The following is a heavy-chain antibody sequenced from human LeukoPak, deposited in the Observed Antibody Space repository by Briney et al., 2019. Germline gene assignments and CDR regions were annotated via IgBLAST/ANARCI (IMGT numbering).Heavy chain of an antibody. CDR3: ARVGDYVWGSYHKPNDY. J-gene: IGHJ4*02. CDR2: ISSSSSTI. V-gene: IGHV3-48*01. D-gene: IGHD3-16*01. CDR1: GFTFSSYS. Sequence: GGSLRLSCAASGFTFSSYSMNWVRQAPGKGLEWVSYISSSSSTIYYADSVKGRFTISRDSAKNSLYLQMNSLRAEDTAVYYCARVGDYVWGSYHKPNDYWGQGTLVTVSS.